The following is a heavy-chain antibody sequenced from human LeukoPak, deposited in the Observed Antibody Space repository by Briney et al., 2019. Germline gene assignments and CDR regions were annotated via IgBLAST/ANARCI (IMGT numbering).Heavy chain of an antibody. CDR1: GFTFSSSA. CDR3: ARGGGSYLYYFDY. CDR2: IGGSGGDT. Sequence: GGSLRLSCVASGFTFSSSAMNWVRQAPGEGLQWVSAIGGSGGDTYYADSVKGRFTISRDNSKNTLYLQMNSLRAEDTAVYYCARGGGSYLYYFDYWGQGTLVTVSS. D-gene: IGHD1-26*01. V-gene: IGHV3-23*01. J-gene: IGHJ4*02.